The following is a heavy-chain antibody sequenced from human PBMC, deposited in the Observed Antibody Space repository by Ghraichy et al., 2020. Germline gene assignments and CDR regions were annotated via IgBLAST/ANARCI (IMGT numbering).Heavy chain of an antibody. CDR2: IYYSGST. Sequence: SETLSLTCTVSGGSISSSSYYWGWIRQPPGKGLEWIGSIYYSGSTYYNPTLKSRVTISVDTSKNQFSLKLSSVTAADTAVYYCASRSYYYDSSGQPSSPLDYWGKGPLVTVSS. CDR3: ASRSYYYDSSGQPSSPLDY. V-gene: IGHV4-39*01. J-gene: IGHJ4*02. D-gene: IGHD3-22*01. CDR1: GGSISSSSYY.